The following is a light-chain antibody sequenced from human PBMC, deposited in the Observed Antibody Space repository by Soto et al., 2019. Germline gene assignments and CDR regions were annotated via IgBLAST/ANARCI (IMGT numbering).Light chain of an antibody. J-gene: IGKJ1*01. CDR1: QSVSSY. Sequence: EVVLTQSPATLSLSPGERATLSCRASQSVSSYLAWYQQKPGQAPRLLMYDASNRATGIPARFSGSGSGTEFTLTISSLESEDFAVYYCQQRSNWPRTFAQGTKVEIK. CDR3: QQRSNWPRT. CDR2: DAS. V-gene: IGKV3-11*01.